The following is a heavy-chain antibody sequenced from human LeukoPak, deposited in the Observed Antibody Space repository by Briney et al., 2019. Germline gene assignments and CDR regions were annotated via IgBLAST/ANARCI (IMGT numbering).Heavy chain of an antibody. Sequence: SETLSLTCTVSGGSISSSSYYWGWIRQPPGKGLEWIGSIYYSGSTYYNPSLKSRVTISVDTSKNQFSLKLSSVTAADTAVYYCARHEPPPVTIFGVVTLYNWFDPWGQGTLVTVSS. D-gene: IGHD3-3*01. CDR1: GGSISSSSYY. CDR2: IYYSGST. V-gene: IGHV4-39*01. CDR3: ARHEPPPVTIFGVVTLYNWFDP. J-gene: IGHJ5*02.